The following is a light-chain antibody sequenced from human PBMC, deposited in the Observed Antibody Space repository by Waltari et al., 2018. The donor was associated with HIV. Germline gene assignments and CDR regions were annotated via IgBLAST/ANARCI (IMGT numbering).Light chain of an antibody. CDR3: SSYTSSISLVV. V-gene: IGLV2-14*01. Sequence: QSALTQPASVSGSLGQSIPLSCTGTSSDIGGYDYVSWSQQHPGRAPKLLIFEVANRPAGVSSRFSASKSGNTASLTISGRQAEDEADYYCSSYTSSISLVVFGGGTKLTVL. CDR2: EVA. CDR1: SSDIGGYDY. J-gene: IGLJ3*02.